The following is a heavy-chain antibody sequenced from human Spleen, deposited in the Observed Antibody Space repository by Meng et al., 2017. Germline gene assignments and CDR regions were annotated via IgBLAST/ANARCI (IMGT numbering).Heavy chain of an antibody. Sequence: GESLKISCAASGFSVSHNYMSWVRQAPGKGLEWVSVIYSGGNTYYADSVKGRFTISRDNSKNTVFLQINSLRAEDTAVYYCARDVSGYCSGGSCYFDYWGQGTLVTVSS. CDR2: IYSGGNT. CDR3: ARDVSGYCSGGSCYFDY. V-gene: IGHV3-66*02. J-gene: IGHJ4*02. D-gene: IGHD2-15*01. CDR1: GFSVSHNY.